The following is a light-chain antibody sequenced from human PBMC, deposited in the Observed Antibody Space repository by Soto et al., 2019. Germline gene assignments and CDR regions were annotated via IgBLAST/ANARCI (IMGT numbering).Light chain of an antibody. V-gene: IGLV1-40*01. J-gene: IGLJ1*01. CDR2: GNN. Sequence: QSVLTQPPSVSGAPGQRVTISCTGSSSNIGAGYGVHWYQQLPGTAPKLLIYGNNSRPSGVPDRFSGSKSVTSASLAITGLQAEDEADYYCQSYDSRLSGSVFGTGTKLTVL. CDR3: QSYDSRLSGSV. CDR1: SSNIGAGYG.